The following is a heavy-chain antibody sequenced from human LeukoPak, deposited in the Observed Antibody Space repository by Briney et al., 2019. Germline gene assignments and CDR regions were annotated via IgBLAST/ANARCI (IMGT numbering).Heavy chain of an antibody. J-gene: IGHJ4*02. D-gene: IGHD6-19*01. CDR2: AYHTGHT. Sequence: PSETLSLTCAVYGGSLSAYYWSWIRQPPGKGLEWIAYAYHTGHTHYNPSLKSRVTISLDTSKSQVSLKVNSVTAADTAVYYCARHPFSAPFDYWGQGTLVTVSS. CDR3: ARHPFSAPFDY. V-gene: IGHV4-59*08. CDR1: GGSLSAYY.